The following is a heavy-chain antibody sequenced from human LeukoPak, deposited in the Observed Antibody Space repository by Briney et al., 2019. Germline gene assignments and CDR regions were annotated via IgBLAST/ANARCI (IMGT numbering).Heavy chain of an antibody. CDR3: ARVVGATPDY. Sequence: GGSLTLSRPHSGFSLSNCWMRWVRQGPGAAREWVANRKQDGSEKYYVDSVKGRFTISRDNAKNSLFLQMNSLRAEDTAVYYCARVVGATPDYWGQGTLVTVSS. D-gene: IGHD1-26*01. J-gene: IGHJ4*02. V-gene: IGHV3-7*03. CDR1: GFSLSNCW. CDR2: RKQDGSEK.